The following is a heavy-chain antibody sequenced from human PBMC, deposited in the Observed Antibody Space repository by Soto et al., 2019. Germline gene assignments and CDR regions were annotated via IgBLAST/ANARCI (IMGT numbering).Heavy chain of an antibody. CDR3: AKGTYYYGSAPYYFDY. CDR2: ISDSGGST. CDR1: GFTFSSYA. D-gene: IGHD3-10*01. J-gene: IGHJ4*02. Sequence: PGGSLRLSCAASGFTFSSYAMSWVRQAPGKGLEWVSGISDSGGSTYYADSVKVRFTISRDNSKNTLYLQMNSLRAEDTAVYYCAKGTYYYGSAPYYFDYWGQGTLVTVSS. V-gene: IGHV3-23*01.